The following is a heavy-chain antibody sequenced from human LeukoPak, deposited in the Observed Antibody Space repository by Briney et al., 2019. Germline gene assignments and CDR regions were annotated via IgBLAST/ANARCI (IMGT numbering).Heavy chain of an antibody. D-gene: IGHD3-3*01. J-gene: IGHJ4*02. CDR1: SYTFTNYD. Sequence: GASVKVSCKASSYTFTNYDINWVRQAPGLGLEWMGGIIPIFGTANYAQKFQGRVTITADKSTSTAYMELSSLRSEDTAVYYCARGDFWSGYSNIDYWGQGTLVTVSS. CDR3: ARGDFWSGYSNIDY. CDR2: IIPIFGTA. V-gene: IGHV1-69*06.